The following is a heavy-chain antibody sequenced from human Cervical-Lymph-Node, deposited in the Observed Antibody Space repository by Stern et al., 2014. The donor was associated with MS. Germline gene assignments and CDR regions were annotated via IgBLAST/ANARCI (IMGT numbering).Heavy chain of an antibody. Sequence: MQLVQSGAEVKKPGESLKISCKVSGYTFTSYWIGWVRQMPGKGLEWMAIIYPGDSDARYSPSFQGQVTISADKSTTTAYLQWSTLKASDTAIYYCARPIYYGDNYFYFDYCGQGTLVTVSS. CDR1: GYTFTSYW. CDR2: IYPGDSDA. V-gene: IGHV5-51*01. J-gene: IGHJ4*02. CDR3: ARPIYYGDNYFYFDY. D-gene: IGHD4-23*01.